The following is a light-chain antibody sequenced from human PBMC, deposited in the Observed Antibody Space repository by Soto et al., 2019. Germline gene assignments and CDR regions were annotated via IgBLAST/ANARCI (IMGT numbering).Light chain of an antibody. Sequence: EIVLTQSPATLSLSPGERATLSCRASQSVSSYVAWYQQKPGQAPRLLIYDASNRATGNPARFSGSGSGTDCTHTISSLEPEDFAVYYCQQRSNWPPTWTFGQGTKVETK. J-gene: IGKJ1*01. V-gene: IGKV3-11*01. CDR3: QQRSNWPPTWT. CDR1: QSVSSY. CDR2: DAS.